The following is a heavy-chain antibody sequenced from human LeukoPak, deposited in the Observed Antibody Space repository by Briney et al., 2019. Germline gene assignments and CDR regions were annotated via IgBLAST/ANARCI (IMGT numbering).Heavy chain of an antibody. CDR2: IIPILGIA. J-gene: IGHJ3*01. CDR3: ASHSGSYSGNAFDV. V-gene: IGHV1-69*04. Sequence: ASVKVSCKASGGTFSSYAISWVRQAPGQGLEWMGRIIPILGIANYAQKFQGRVTITADKSTSTAYMELSSLRSEDTAVYYCASHSGSYSGNAFDVWGQGTMVTVSS. CDR1: GGTFSSYA. D-gene: IGHD1-26*01.